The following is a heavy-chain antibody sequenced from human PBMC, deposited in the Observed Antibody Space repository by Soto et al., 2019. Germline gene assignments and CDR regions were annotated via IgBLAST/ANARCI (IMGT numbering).Heavy chain of an antibody. D-gene: IGHD4-17*01. Sequence: QVQLQESGPGLLKPSETLSLTCSVSGGSVNNRTYYWSWIRQPPGKSLEWIGYVYYSGTTNYNPYLRSRVSISVDTSKNQFSLSLSSVTAADTALYYCARTTAVPNTLRSRYYFDYWGQGTLVTVSS. V-gene: IGHV4-61*01. CDR2: VYYSGTT. CDR1: GGSVNNRTYY. J-gene: IGHJ4*02. CDR3: ARTTAVPNTLRSRYYFDY.